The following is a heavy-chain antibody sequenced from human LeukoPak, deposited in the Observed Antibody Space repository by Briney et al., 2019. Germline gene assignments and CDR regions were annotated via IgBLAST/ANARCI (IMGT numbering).Heavy chain of an antibody. D-gene: IGHD5-18*01. Sequence: PSETLSLTCTVSSGSISSYYWSWIRQPAGKGLEWIGRIYTSGSTNYNPSLKSRVTMSVDTSKNQFSLKLSSVTAADTAVYYCARESHTAMVRTLFDPWGQGTLVTVSS. V-gene: IGHV4-4*07. CDR3: ARESHTAMVRTLFDP. CDR2: IYTSGST. J-gene: IGHJ5*02. CDR1: SGSISSYY.